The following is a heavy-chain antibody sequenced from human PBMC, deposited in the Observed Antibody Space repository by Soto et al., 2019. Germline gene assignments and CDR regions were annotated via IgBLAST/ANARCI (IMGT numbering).Heavy chain of an antibody. Sequence: SETLSLTCTVSGGSISSSSYYWGWIRQPPGKGLEWIGSIYYSGSTYYNPSLKSRVTISVDTSKNQFSLKLSSVTAADTAVYYCANRGVITFGGVYGIGWGQGTLVTVSS. V-gene: IGHV4-39*01. J-gene: IGHJ4*02. CDR1: GGSISSSSYY. D-gene: IGHD3-16*01. CDR2: IYYSGST. CDR3: ANRGVITFGGVYGIG.